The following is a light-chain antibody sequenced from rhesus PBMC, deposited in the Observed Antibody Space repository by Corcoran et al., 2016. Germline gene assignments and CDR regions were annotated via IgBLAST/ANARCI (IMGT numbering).Light chain of an antibody. J-gene: IGKJ4*01. Sequence: DIQMTQSPSSLSASVGDRVTITCRASENVNNYLNWYQQKPGKAPKLLISKASTLQSGVPSRFSGSGSGTDYTFTISSLRPEDVATYYCQHGYGTPLTFGGGTKVGIK. V-gene: IGKV1-74*01. CDR1: ENVNNY. CDR3: QHGYGTPLT. CDR2: KAS.